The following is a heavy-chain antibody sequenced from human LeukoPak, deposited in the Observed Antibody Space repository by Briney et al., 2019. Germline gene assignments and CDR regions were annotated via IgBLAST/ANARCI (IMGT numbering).Heavy chain of an antibody. J-gene: IGHJ5*02. CDR2: IYYTGST. V-gene: IGHV4-61*01. CDR1: GGSVTSGSYY. CDR3: ARAATQWLIPVWFDP. D-gene: IGHD6-19*01. Sequence: PSETLSLTCTVSGGSVTSGSYYWSWIRQPPGKGLEWIGYIYYTGSTNYNPSLKSRVTISADTSKNQFSLKLSSVTAADTAVYYCARAATQWLIPVWFDPWGQGTLVTVSS.